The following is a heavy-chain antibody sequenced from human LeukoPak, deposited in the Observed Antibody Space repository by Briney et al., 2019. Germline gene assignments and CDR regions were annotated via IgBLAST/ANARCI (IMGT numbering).Heavy chain of an antibody. J-gene: IGHJ4*02. D-gene: IGHD2-2*01. Sequence: GGSLRLSCAASGNYWMHWVRQAPGKGLVWVSHINSDGSWTSYADSVKGRFTITKDNAKNTVYLQMNNLRAEDTAVYYCVSFYETYWGRGTLVTVSS. CDR2: INSDGSWT. CDR3: VSFYETY. CDR1: GNYW. V-gene: IGHV3-74*01.